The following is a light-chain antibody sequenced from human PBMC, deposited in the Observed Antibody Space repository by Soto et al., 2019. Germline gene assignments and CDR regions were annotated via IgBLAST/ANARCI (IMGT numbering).Light chain of an antibody. V-gene: IGKV3-11*01. CDR3: QQRSNGRT. J-gene: IGKJ2*02. CDR2: DAS. CDR1: QSVSSY. Sequence: DIVLTQSPATLSLSPGESATLSCRASQSVSSYLAWYQQKPGQAPRLLIFDASKRAIGIPARFSGSGSGTDFTLIISSLEPEDFAVYYCQQRSNGRTFGKGTKLEIK.